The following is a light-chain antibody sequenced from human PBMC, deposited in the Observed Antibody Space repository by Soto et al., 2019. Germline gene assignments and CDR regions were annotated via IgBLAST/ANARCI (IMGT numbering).Light chain of an antibody. J-gene: IGKJ1*01. CDR1: QSISSS. V-gene: IGKV3-11*01. CDR2: DAS. Sequence: EIVLTQSPATLSLSPGERATLSCRASQSISSSLAWYQQKPGQAPRLLMYDASNRATGIPARLSGSGSGTDFTLTISGLEPEDFALYYCQQRSTWPPTFGQGTKVEIK. CDR3: QQRSTWPPT.